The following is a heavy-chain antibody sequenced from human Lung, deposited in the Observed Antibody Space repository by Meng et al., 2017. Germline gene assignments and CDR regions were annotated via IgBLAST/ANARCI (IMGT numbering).Heavy chain of an antibody. V-gene: IGHV4-4*02. J-gene: IGHJ4*02. D-gene: IGHD6-19*01. Sequence: QVQQQGAGPGKVKPSGTLSLTCAGSGGSSSSSNWWSWVRQPPGKGLEWIGEIYHSGSTNYNPCLKSRVTISVDKSKNQFSLKLSSVTAADTAVYYCARRGLWLDPQNFDYWGQGTLVTVSS. CDR1: GGSSSSSNW. CDR3: ARRGLWLDPQNFDY. CDR2: IYHSGST.